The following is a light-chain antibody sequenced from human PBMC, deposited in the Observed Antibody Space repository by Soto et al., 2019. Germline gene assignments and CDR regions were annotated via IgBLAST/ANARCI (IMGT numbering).Light chain of an antibody. CDR3: QQYGSSPQWT. J-gene: IGKJ1*01. V-gene: IGKV3-20*01. CDR2: GAS. Sequence: EMVLTQSPGTLSLSPGERATLSCRASQSVRSSYLAWYQQKPGQAPRLLIYGASSRATGIPDRFSGSWSGTDFTLTISRLEPEDFAVYYCQQYGSSPQWTVGQGTKGQIK. CDR1: QSVRSSY.